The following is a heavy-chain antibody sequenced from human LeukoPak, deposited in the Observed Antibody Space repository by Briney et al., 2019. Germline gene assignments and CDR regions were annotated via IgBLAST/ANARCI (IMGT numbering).Heavy chain of an antibody. V-gene: IGHV1-18*01. D-gene: IGHD6-13*01. CDR1: GYTFTSYG. Sequence: GASVKVSCKASGYTFTSYGISWVRQAPGQGLEWMGWISAYNGNTNYAQKLQGRVTMTTDTSTSTAYMELRSLRSDDTAVYYCARWGGQQLDDYYFDYWGQGTLVTVSS. CDR3: ARWGGQQLDDYYFDY. CDR2: ISAYNGNT. J-gene: IGHJ4*02.